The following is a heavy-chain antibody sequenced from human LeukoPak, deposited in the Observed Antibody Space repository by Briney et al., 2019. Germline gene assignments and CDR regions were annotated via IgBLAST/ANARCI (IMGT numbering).Heavy chain of an antibody. CDR3: ARAPIDRSDAFDI. V-gene: IGHV4-59*08. D-gene: IGHD2-15*01. CDR2: IYYSGST. Sequence: SETLSLTCNVSGGSIGSYYWSWIRQPPGKGLEWIGYIYYSGSTNYNPSLKSRVTISVDTSKNRFSLKLSSVTAADTAVYYCARAPIDRSDAFDIWGQGTMVTVSS. CDR1: GGSIGSYY. J-gene: IGHJ3*02.